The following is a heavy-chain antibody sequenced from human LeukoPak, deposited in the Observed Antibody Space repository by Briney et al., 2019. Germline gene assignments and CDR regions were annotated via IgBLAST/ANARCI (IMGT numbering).Heavy chain of an antibody. D-gene: IGHD3-22*01. V-gene: IGHV1-8*01. Sequence: SVKVSCKASGYTFTSYDINWVRQATGQGLEWMGWMNPNSGNTGYAQKFQGRVTMTRDTSTSTVYMELSSLRSEDTAVYYCAREESDYYDSSGPWFDPWGQGTLVTVSS. J-gene: IGHJ5*02. CDR1: GYTFTSYD. CDR3: AREESDYYDSSGPWFDP. CDR2: MNPNSGNT.